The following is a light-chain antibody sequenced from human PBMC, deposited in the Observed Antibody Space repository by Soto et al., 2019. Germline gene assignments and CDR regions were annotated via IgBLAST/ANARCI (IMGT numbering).Light chain of an antibody. V-gene: IGKV2-30*01. Sequence: DVVMTQSPLSLPVTLGQPASISCRSSQSLVYSDGNTYLTWFQQRPGQSPRRLIYKVSSRDSGVPYRFSGSGSGSDFTLKISRVEAEDIGVYYCLQSTPWPPTFGQGTKLEIK. CDR3: LQSTPWPPT. J-gene: IGKJ2*01. CDR2: KVS. CDR1: QSLVYSDGNTY.